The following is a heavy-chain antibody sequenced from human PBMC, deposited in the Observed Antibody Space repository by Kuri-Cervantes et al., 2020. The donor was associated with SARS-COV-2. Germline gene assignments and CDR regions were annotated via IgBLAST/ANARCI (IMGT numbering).Heavy chain of an antibody. CDR1: GGSFSGYY. Sequence: TLSLTCAVYGGSFSGYYWSWIRQPPGKGLEWIGEINHSGSTNYNPSLKSRVTISVDTSKNQFSLKLSSVTAADTAVYYCARGRPVTTFYRTSYFDYWGQGTLVTVSS. CDR2: INHSGST. J-gene: IGHJ4*02. D-gene: IGHD4-17*01. V-gene: IGHV4-34*01. CDR3: ARGRPVTTFYRTSYFDY.